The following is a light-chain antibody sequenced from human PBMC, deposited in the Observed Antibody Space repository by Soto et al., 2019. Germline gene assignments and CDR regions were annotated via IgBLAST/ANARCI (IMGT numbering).Light chain of an antibody. J-gene: IGLJ3*02. CDR3: ETWDSNSHV. Sequence: QAVVTQSSSASASLGPSDDLTCTLRSGHSSYIIVWHQQPPGKASRHLMTLECSGSYNEGSGVPDRFSGSSSGADRYLTISNLQFEDEADYYCETWDSNSHVFGGGTQLTVL. CDR2: LECSGSY. CDR1: SGHSSYI. V-gene: IGLV4-60*02.